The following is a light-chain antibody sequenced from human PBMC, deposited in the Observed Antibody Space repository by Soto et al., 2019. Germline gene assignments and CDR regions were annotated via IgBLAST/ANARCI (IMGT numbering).Light chain of an antibody. V-gene: IGKV3-15*01. CDR3: QQYSLLRT. CDR1: ESVSTN. Sequence: ATVSLENGERVTLSFRASESVSTNLAWYQQKAGQAPRLLIYGASTRATGIPARFSGSGSGTEFTLTISGLQSEEFAVYYCQQYSLLRTVGQGTKVDIK. CDR2: GAS. J-gene: IGKJ1*01.